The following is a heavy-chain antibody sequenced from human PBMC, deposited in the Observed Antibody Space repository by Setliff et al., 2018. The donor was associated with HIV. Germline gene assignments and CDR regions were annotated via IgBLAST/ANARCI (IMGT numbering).Heavy chain of an antibody. CDR3: AREHDYSNYRRLDS. D-gene: IGHD4-4*01. J-gene: IGHJ4*02. CDR2: IHHSGSS. Sequence: SETLSLTCTVSGDSIITYYWTWIRQPPGKGLEWIGYIHHSGSSDYTPSLRSRVTMSVDASKNQFSLKLTSVTAADTAVYYCAREHDYSNYRRLDSWGQGILVTVSS. V-gene: IGHV4-4*08. CDR1: GDSIITYY.